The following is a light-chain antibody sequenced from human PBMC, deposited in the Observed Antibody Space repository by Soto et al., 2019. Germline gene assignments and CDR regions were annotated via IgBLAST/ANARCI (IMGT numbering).Light chain of an antibody. Sequence: IQMTQSPSSLSASVGDRVTITCRASQSIVTYLNWYLQKPGKAPKLLIYAASNLQSGVPSRFSGSGSGTDFTLTISSLQPEDFATYFCQQSYSTPPWTFGQGTKVDTK. CDR1: QSIVTY. V-gene: IGKV1-39*01. CDR3: QQSYSTPPWT. CDR2: AAS. J-gene: IGKJ1*01.